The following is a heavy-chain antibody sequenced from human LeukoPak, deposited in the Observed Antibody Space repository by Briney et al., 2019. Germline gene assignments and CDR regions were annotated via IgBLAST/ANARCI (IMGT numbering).Heavy chain of an antibody. J-gene: IGHJ6*03. CDR3: ARRRYQLLLHYYYYMDV. D-gene: IGHD2-2*01. CDR2: IYHSGST. CDR1: GYSISSGYY. Sequence: SETLSLTCTVSGYSISSGYYWGWIRQPPGKGLEGIGSIYHSGSTYYNPSLKSRVTISVETSKNQFSLKLSSVPAADTVFYYCARRRYQLLLHYYYYMDVWGKGTRSPSP. V-gene: IGHV4-38-2*02.